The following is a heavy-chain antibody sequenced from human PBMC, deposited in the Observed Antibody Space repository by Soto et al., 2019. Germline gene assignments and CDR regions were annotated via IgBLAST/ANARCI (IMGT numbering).Heavy chain of an antibody. CDR3: ARDNLGRYDY. CDR2: ISYMGTT. Sequence: PSETLSLTCTVSGGSMNNYYWSWIRQAPGKGLQYIGYISYMGTTNYNPSLKSRVTISVDTSKNQFSLKLSSVTAADTAVYYCARDNLGRYDYWGQGTLVTVSS. J-gene: IGHJ4*02. D-gene: IGHD7-27*01. CDR1: GGSMNNYY. V-gene: IGHV4-59*01.